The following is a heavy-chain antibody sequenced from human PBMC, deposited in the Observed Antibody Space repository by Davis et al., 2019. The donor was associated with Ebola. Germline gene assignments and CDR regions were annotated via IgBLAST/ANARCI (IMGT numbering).Heavy chain of an antibody. J-gene: IGHJ3*02. Sequence: SETLSLTCAVYGGSFSGYYWSWIRQPPGKGLEWIGEINHSGSTNYNPSLKSRVTISVDTSKNQFSLKLNSVTAADTAVYYCAVGNSGSYFGAFDIWGQGTMVTVSS. CDR2: INHSGST. CDR1: GGSFSGYY. V-gene: IGHV4-34*01. CDR3: AVGNSGSYFGAFDI. D-gene: IGHD1-26*01.